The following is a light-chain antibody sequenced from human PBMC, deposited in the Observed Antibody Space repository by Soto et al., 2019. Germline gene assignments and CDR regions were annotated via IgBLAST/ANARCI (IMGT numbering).Light chain of an antibody. CDR3: QQYNSAPWA. CDR1: EIINSY. J-gene: IGKJ1*01. Sequence: DIEMTQSPASLSASVGDRVTLTCRASEIINSYLAWYQQKPGKAPRLLIHTASTLQSGVPARFSGSGSGTDFTLTISSLQPEDVATYYCQQYNSAPWAFGQGTKVEIK. V-gene: IGKV1-27*01. CDR2: TAS.